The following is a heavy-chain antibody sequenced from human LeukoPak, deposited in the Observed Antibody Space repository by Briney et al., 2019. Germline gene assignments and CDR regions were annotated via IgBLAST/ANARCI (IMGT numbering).Heavy chain of an antibody. D-gene: IGHD3/OR15-3a*01. Sequence: GGSLRLSCAASGFTFSNYWMHWVRQAPGKGLVWVSRINSDGSSRNYADSVKGRFTISRDNAKNTLYLQMSSLRAEDTAVYYCAKGSFSPGTWGQGTLVTVSS. CDR2: INSDGSSR. V-gene: IGHV3-74*01. CDR1: GFTFSNYW. CDR3: AKGSFSPGT. J-gene: IGHJ4*02.